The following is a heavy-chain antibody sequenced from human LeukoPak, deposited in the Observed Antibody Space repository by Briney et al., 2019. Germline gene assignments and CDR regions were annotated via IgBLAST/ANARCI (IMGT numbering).Heavy chain of an antibody. J-gene: IGHJ4*02. CDR2: ISSSGSTI. CDR1: GFTFSSYS. D-gene: IGHD3/OR15-3a*01. Sequence: GGSLRLSCAASGFTFSSYSMNWVRQAPGKGLEWVSSISSSGSTIYYTDSVKGRFTISRDNTKNSLYLQMNSLRAEDTAVYYCARVLGLWYFDYWGRGTLVTVSS. CDR3: ARVLGLWYFDY. V-gene: IGHV3-48*04.